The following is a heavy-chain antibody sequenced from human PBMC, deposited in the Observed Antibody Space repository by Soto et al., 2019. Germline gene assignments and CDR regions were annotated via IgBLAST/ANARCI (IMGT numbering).Heavy chain of an antibody. CDR3: ARDPFSQYSYDTTELLI. J-gene: IGHJ1*01. Sequence: EVQLVQTGGGLIQPGGSLRLSCDASGFSVGSNYVHWVRLAPGKGLDWVSAIISSGATYYADSVKGRFTISRDNSKNTVSLQMNNLRPDDTAVYYCARDPFSQYSYDTTELLIWGQGSLVSVSS. CDR1: GFSVGSNY. CDR2: IISSGAT. V-gene: IGHV3-53*02. D-gene: IGHD2-21*02.